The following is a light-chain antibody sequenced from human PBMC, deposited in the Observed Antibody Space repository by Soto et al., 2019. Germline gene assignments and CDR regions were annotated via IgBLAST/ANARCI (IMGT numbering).Light chain of an antibody. V-gene: IGKV3-15*01. CDR1: QSVRSN. CDR2: GAS. J-gene: IGKJ1*01. CDR3: QQYNNWPRT. Sequence: EIVMTQSPATLSVSPGERVTLSCRASQSVRSNLAWYQQKPGQAPRLLIYGASTRATGIPARFSGSGSGTEFTLTISSLQSEDFAVYYCQQYNNWPRTFGQGTKVEFK.